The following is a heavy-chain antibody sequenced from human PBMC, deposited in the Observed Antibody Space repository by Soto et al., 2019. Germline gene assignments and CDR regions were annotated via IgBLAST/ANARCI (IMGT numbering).Heavy chain of an antibody. V-gene: IGHV5-51*01. J-gene: IGHJ4*02. D-gene: IGHD3-3*01. Sequence: CRGAGDSCASYWDGWVSQMRGKGLEWMGIIYPGDSDTRYSPSFQGQVTISADKSISTAYLQWSSLKASDTAMYYCARQSGRFFEWPPPDFDYWGQGTLVIVCS. CDR2: IYPGDSDT. CDR1: GDSCASYW. CDR3: ARQSGRFFEWPPPDFDY.